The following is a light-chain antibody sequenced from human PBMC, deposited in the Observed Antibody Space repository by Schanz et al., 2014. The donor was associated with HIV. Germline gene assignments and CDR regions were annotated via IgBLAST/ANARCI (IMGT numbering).Light chain of an antibody. V-gene: IGLV2-14*03. J-gene: IGLJ2*01. CDR2: DVS. CDR1: SSNVGGYDY. CDR3: TSHGGTNTFLLL. Sequence: QSALTQPASVSGSPGQSITISCTGTSSNVGGYDYVSWYQQHPGKAPKLIIYDVSNRPSGISYRFSGSKSGNTASLTVSGLQPEDEADYYCTSHGGTNTFLLLFGGGTKLTVL.